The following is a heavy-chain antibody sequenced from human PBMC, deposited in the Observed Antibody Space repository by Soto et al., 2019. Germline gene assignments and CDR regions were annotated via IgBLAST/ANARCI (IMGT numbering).Heavy chain of an antibody. Sequence: QVQLVESGGGVVQPGRSLRLSCAASGFNFNGNDMHWVRQAPDKGLEWVVVIWYDGNNNYYADSVKGRFTISRDNSQNTLSLQMISLIAEDTAVYYCARGAYSGSYWARGYYFDYWGQGTLVTVSS. J-gene: IGHJ4*02. D-gene: IGHD1-26*01. V-gene: IGHV3-33*01. CDR3: ARGAYSGSYWARGYYFDY. CDR2: IWYDGNNN. CDR1: GFNFNGND.